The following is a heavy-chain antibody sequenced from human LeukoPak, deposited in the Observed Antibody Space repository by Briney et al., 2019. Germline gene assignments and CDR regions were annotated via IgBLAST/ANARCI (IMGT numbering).Heavy chain of an antibody. D-gene: IGHD3-22*01. CDR2: ISTYNVNT. V-gene: IGHV1-18*04. J-gene: IGHJ5*02. Sequence: ASVKVSCRASGYTFTSHGITWVRQAPGQGLEWMGWISTYNVNTNYAQKLQGRVTMTTDTSTSTAYMELRSLRSDDTAVYYCARDQYYDSKGWFDPWGQGTLVTVSS. CDR1: GYTFTSHG. CDR3: ARDQYYDSKGWFDP.